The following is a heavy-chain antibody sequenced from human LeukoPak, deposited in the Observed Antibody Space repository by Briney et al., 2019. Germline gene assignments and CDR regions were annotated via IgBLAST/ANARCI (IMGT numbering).Heavy chain of an antibody. CDR3: AKNVRSNYYYGMDV. Sequence: PGGSLRLSCAASGFTFTSYAMGWVRQAPGKGLEWVSAISGSGGSTNYADSVKGRFTISRDNSKSTLYLQMNSLRAEDTALYYCAKNVRSNYYYGMDVWGQGTTVTVSS. D-gene: IGHD2/OR15-2a*01. CDR1: GFTFTSYA. V-gene: IGHV3-23*01. CDR2: ISGSGGST. J-gene: IGHJ6*02.